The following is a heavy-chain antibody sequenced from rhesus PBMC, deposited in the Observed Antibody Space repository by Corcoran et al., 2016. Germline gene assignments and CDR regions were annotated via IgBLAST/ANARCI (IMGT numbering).Heavy chain of an antibody. V-gene: IGHV3-54*02. Sequence: EVQLVESGGGLVQPGGSLRLSCAASGFTFSSYGMHWVRQAPGKGLELLAVISYDGSKKYYADSGKDRLTISRDNSKNVLYLQMNNLKLEDTAVYYCASYIEVVFDYWGQGVLVTVSS. CDR3: ASYIEVVFDY. J-gene: IGHJ4*01. D-gene: IGHD3-16*01. CDR1: GFTFSSYG. CDR2: ISYDGSKK.